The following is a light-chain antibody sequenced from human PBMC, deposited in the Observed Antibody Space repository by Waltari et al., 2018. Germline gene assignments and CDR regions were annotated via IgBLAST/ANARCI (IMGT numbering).Light chain of an antibody. V-gene: IGKV3-20*01. CDR3: QMYVRLPVT. CDR1: QSVGRA. Sequence: EIVLTQSPGTLALSPGERATLSCRASQSVGRALAWYQQKPGQAPRLLIYDAPSRTTGIPDRFRGSGSGTDFSLTISRVEPEEFAVYYCQMYVRLPVTFGQGTKVEVK. J-gene: IGKJ1*01. CDR2: DAP.